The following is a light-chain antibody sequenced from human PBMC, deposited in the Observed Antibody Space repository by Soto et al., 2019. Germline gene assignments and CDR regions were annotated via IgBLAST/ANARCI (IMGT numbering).Light chain of an antibody. V-gene: IGKV3-20*01. CDR1: QSVNNRF. Sequence: EIVLTQSPGTLSLSPGERATLSCRASQSVNNRFLAWYQQKPGQPPKLLIYGASSRATGIPDRFSGSGSGTDFTLTISRLEPEDFAVYFCQQYDGSPQTFGQGTKL. J-gene: IGKJ2*01. CDR3: QQYDGSPQT. CDR2: GAS.